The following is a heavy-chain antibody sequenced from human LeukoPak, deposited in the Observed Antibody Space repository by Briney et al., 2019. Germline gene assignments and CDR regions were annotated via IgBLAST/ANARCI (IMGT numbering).Heavy chain of an antibody. CDR1: GGSISSSSYY. J-gene: IGHJ4*02. CDR2: IYYSGGT. Sequence: SETLSLTCTVSGGSISSSSYYWGWIRQPPGKGLEWIGSIYYSGGTYYNPSLKSRVTISVDTSKNQFSLKLSSVTAADTAVYYCARIRSMVRGRHFDYWGQGTLVTVSS. D-gene: IGHD3-10*01. V-gene: IGHV4-39*07. CDR3: ARIRSMVRGRHFDY.